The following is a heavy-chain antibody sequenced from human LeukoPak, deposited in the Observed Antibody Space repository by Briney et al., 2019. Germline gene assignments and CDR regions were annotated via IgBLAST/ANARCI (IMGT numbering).Heavy chain of an antibody. Sequence: SETLSLTCTVSGGSISSYYWSWIRQPPGKGLEWLGYIYTSGSTNYNPSLKSRVTISVDTSKNQFSLKLSSVTAADTAVYYCASTMVTRGFYYYYYMDVWGKGTTVTVSS. D-gene: IGHD3-10*01. CDR2: IYTSGST. CDR1: GGSISSYY. J-gene: IGHJ6*03. CDR3: ASTMVTRGFYYYYYMDV. V-gene: IGHV4-4*09.